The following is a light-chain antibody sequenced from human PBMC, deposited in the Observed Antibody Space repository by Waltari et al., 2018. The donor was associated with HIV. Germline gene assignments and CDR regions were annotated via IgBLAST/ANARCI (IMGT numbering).Light chain of an antibody. V-gene: IGLV3-21*02. Sequence: SYVLTPPPSVSVAPGQTARITCGGSNIGSKSVHWYQQRPGQAPVLVVYDDSDRPSGIPERFSGSNSGNTATLTISRVEAGDEADYYCQVWDSSSTHAGVVFGGGTRLTVL. CDR3: QVWDSSSTHAGVV. CDR1: NIGSKS. J-gene: IGLJ2*01. CDR2: DDS.